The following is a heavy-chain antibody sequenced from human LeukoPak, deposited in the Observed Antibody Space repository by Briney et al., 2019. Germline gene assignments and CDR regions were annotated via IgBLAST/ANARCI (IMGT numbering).Heavy chain of an antibody. V-gene: IGHV3-7*03. CDR3: AKHDSSTSRRRRTTIGAFDI. J-gene: IGHJ3*02. CDR2: INQDENEI. Sequence: PGGSLRLSCAASGFTFSNYWMTWVRQAPGKGLEWVASINQDENEIHYVGSVRGRFTISRDNSKNTLYLQMNSLRAEDTAVYYCAKHDSSTSRRRRTTIGAFDIWGQGTMVTVSS. CDR1: GFTFSNYW. D-gene: IGHD2-2*01.